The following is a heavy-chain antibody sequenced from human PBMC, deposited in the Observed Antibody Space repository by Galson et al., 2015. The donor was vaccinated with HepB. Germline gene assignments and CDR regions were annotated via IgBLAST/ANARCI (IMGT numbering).Heavy chain of an antibody. J-gene: IGHJ3*02. D-gene: IGHD6-13*01. CDR2: FDPEDGET. CDR3: ATVLYSSSWGGLGNAFDI. CDR1: GYTLTELS. V-gene: IGHV1-24*01. Sequence: SVKVSCKVSGYTLTELSMHWVRQAPGKGLEWMGGFDPEDGETIYAQKFQGRVTMTEDTSTDTAYMELSSLRSEDTAVYYCATVLYSSSWGGLGNAFDIWGQGTMVTVSS.